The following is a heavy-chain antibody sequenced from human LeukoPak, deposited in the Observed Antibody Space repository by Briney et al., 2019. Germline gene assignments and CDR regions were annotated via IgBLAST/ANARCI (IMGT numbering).Heavy chain of an antibody. D-gene: IGHD3-3*01. J-gene: IGHJ4*02. CDR3: AKSTFDDFWSGALDY. V-gene: IGHV3-30*18. Sequence: PGGSLRLSCAASGFTFSSYGMHWVRQAPGKGLEWVAVISYDGSNKYYADSVKGRFTISRDNSKNTLYLQMNSLRAEDTAVYYCAKSTFDDFWSGALDYWGQGTLVTVSS. CDR2: ISYDGSNK. CDR1: GFTFSSYG.